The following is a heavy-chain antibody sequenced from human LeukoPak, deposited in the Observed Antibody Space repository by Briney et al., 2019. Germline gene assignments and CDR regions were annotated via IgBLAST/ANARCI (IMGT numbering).Heavy chain of an antibody. V-gene: IGHV3-7*01. CDR2: IKNDGSDK. D-gene: IGHD5-12*01. Sequence: GGSLRLSCAASGFSFSAAWMTWVRQAPGRGLEWVATIKNDGSDKYYVDSVKGRFTLSRDNAKNSVYLQMNSLRVEDTAVYYCVNLGYSDGGQGTLVTVSS. CDR3: VNLGYSD. J-gene: IGHJ4*02. CDR1: GFSFSAAW.